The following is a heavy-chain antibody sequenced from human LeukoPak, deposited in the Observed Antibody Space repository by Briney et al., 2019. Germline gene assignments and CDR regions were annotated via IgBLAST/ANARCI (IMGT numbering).Heavy chain of an antibody. D-gene: IGHD2/OR15-2a*01. CDR2: IKSKTDGGTT. CDR1: GFTFSNAW. J-gene: IGHJ6*01. Sequence: GGSLRLSCAASGFTFSNAWMSWVRQAPGKGLEWVGRIKSKTDGGTTDYAAPVKGRFTISRDDSKNALYLQMNSLKTEDTAVYYCTQNRSKKVFMDVWGQGTTVTVSS. V-gene: IGHV3-15*01. CDR3: TQNRSKKVFMDV.